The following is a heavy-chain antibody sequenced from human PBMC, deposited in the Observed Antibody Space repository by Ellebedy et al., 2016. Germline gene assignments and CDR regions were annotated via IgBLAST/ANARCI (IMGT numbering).Heavy chain of an antibody. D-gene: IGHD5-18*01. CDR2: TSPGGDT. J-gene: IGHJ4*02. CDR3: ANSGYSYAWGH. Sequence: GGSLRLSCAASGLTVSSAYISWFRQPPGRGPEWVSMTSPGGDTYYADFVRGRFTMSRDNSKNTLYLQMNSLTAEDTAVYFCANSGYSYAWGHWGQGTLVTVSS. V-gene: IGHV3-53*01. CDR1: GLTVSSAY.